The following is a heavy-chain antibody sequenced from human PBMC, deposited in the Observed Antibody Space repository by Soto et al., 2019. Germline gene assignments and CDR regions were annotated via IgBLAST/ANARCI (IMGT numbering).Heavy chain of an antibody. V-gene: IGHV3-48*01. CDR1: GFTFSTHS. J-gene: IGHJ4*01. CDR3: TTDSYSTMIVVRFDY. D-gene: IGHD3-22*01. CDR2: ITSSSVTM. Sequence: GGSLRLSCAASGFTFSTHSMNWVRQAPGKGLEWISYITSSSVTMYADSVKGRFTISRDNAKNSLYLQMNSLKTEDTGIYYCTTDSYSTMIVVRFDYWGHGTLVTVSS.